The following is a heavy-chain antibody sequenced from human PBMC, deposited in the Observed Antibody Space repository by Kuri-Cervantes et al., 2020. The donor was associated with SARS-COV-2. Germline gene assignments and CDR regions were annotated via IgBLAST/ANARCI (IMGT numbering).Heavy chain of an antibody. CDR2: ISSSSSYI. CDR1: GFTFSNAW. D-gene: IGHD2-2*02. V-gene: IGHV3-21*04. J-gene: IGHJ6*02. CDR3: ARDPPAAIRYYYYYYGMDV. Sequence: GESLKISCAASGFTFSNAWMSWVRQAPGKGLEWVSSISSSSSYIYYADSVKGRFTISRDNAKNSLYLQMNSLRAEDTAVYYCARDPPAAIRYYYYYYGMDVCGQGTTVTVSS.